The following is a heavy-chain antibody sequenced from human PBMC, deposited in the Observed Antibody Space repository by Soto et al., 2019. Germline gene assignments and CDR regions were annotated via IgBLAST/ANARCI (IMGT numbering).Heavy chain of an antibody. CDR2: ISSSGSTI. V-gene: IGHV3-11*01. CDR3: AREAAAGTFFYYYGMDV. D-gene: IGHD6-13*01. CDR1: GFTFSDYY. J-gene: IGHJ6*02. Sequence: PGGSLRLSCAASGFTFSDYYMIWIRQAPGKGLEWVSYISSSGSTIYYADSVKGRFTISRDNAKNSLYLQMNSLRAEDTAVYYCAREAAAGTFFYYYGMDVWGQGTTVTVSS.